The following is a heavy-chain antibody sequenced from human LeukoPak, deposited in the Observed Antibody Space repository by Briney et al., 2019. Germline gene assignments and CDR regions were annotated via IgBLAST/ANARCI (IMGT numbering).Heavy chain of an antibody. CDR2: INPNSGGT. CDR3: ARLYGSGSYIGDY. CDR1: GYTFTGYY. Sequence: ASVKVSCKASGYTFTGYYMHWVRQAPGQGLEWMGWINPNSGGTNYAQKLQGRVTMTTDTSTSTAYMELRSLRSDDTAVYYCARLYGSGSYIGDYWGQGTLVTVSS. J-gene: IGHJ4*02. D-gene: IGHD3-10*01. V-gene: IGHV1-2*02.